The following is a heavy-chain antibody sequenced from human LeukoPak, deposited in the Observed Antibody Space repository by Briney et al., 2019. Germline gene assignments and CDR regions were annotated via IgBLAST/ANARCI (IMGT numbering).Heavy chain of an antibody. Sequence: PGGSLRLSCAASGFTFSSYAMTWVRQAPGKGLEWVSGMTSGGSTYYADSVKGRFTISRDNSKNTLYLQMNSLRAEDTAVYFCAKWAAMTRFDYWGQGTLVTVSS. CDR3: AKWAAMTRFDY. D-gene: IGHD6-13*01. V-gene: IGHV3-23*01. J-gene: IGHJ4*02. CDR2: MTSGGST. CDR1: GFTFSSYA.